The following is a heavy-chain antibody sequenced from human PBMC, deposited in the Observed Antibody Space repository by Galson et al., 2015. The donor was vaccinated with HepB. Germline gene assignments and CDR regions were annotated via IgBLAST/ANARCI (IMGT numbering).Heavy chain of an antibody. CDR1: GFTVSSNY. CDR3: ARDNRPNSSSSRYYYYYGMDV. CDR2: IYSGGST. D-gene: IGHD6-6*01. J-gene: IGHJ6*02. V-gene: IGHV3-53*01. Sequence: SLRLSCAASGFTVSSNYMSWVRQAPGKGLEWVSVIYSGGSTYYADSVKGRFTISRDNSKNTLYLQMNSLRAEDTAVYYCARDNRPNSSSSRYYYYYGMDVWGQGTTVTVSS.